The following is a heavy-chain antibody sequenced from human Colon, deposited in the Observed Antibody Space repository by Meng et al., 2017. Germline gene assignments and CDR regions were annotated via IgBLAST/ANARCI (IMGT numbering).Heavy chain of an antibody. CDR1: GPSIGTTGYY. CDR2: IFYTGTA. J-gene: IGHJ4*02. CDR3: ARADCTAGICYQFDN. Sequence: VRLQESGPGLVKPSQTLSLTCNVSGPSIGTTGYYWTWIRQRPGKGLEWIGKIFYTGTAHYNPSLKTRAAMSVDRSKNQFSLKLSSVTAADTAVYYCARADCTAGICYQFDNWGQGTLVTVSS. V-gene: IGHV4-31*03. D-gene: IGHD2-8*02.